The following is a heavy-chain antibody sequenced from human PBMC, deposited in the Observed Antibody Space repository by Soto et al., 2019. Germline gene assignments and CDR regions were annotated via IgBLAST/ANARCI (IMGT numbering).Heavy chain of an antibody. Sequence: GESLKISCKGSGYNFAGYWIAWVRQMPGKGPELMGIIYPSDSDTRYRPSFQGQVTISADKSISSAYLQWSSLRASDTAMYYCARGGVSTRTFDYWGQGTPVTVSS. J-gene: IGHJ4*02. D-gene: IGHD3-3*01. CDR2: IYPSDSDT. V-gene: IGHV5-51*01. CDR3: ARGGVSTRTFDY. CDR1: GYNFAGYW.